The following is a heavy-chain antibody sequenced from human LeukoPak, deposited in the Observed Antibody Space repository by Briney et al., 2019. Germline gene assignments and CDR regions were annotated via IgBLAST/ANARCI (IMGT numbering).Heavy chain of an antibody. CDR3: AKSRSGSANWALQIFDN. Sequence: GGSLRLTCAASGFTFSRYSMNWVRQAPGKGLEWVSSISSSSSYIYYADSVKGRFTISRDNAKNSLYLQMNSLRAEDTAVYFCAKSRSGSANWALQIFDNWGQGTLVTVSS. D-gene: IGHD1-1*01. V-gene: IGHV3-21*03. J-gene: IGHJ4*02. CDR2: ISSSSSYI. CDR1: GFTFSRYS.